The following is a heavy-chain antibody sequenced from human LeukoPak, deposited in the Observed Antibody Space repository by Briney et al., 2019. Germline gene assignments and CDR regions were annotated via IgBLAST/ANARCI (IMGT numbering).Heavy chain of an antibody. Sequence: SGGSLRLSCAASGFTFSSYSMNWVRQAPGKGLEWVSSISSSSSYIYYADSVKGRFTIFRDNAKNSLYLQMNSLRAEDTAVYYCARPEYDSSGYAFNYWGQGTLVTVSS. D-gene: IGHD3-22*01. J-gene: IGHJ4*02. V-gene: IGHV3-21*01. CDR1: GFTFSSYS. CDR3: ARPEYDSSGYAFNY. CDR2: ISSSSSYI.